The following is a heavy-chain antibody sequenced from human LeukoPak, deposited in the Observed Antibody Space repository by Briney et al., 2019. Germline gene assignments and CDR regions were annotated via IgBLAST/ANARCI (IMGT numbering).Heavy chain of an antibody. V-gene: IGHV4-59*01. CDR1: GGSISSYY. J-gene: IGHJ3*02. CDR3: ARAYDFWSVDAFDI. D-gene: IGHD3-3*01. CDR2: IYYSGST. Sequence: SETLSLTCTVSGGSISSYYWSWIRQPPGKGLEWIGYIYYSGSTNYNPSLKSRVTISVDTSKDQFPLKLSSVTAADTAVYYCARAYDFWSVDAFDIWGQGTMVTVSS.